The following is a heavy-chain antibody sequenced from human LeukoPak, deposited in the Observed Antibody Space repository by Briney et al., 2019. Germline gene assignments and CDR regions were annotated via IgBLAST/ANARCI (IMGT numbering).Heavy chain of an antibody. CDR2: IIPILGTA. CDR3: ARGRYYDSSGYYYDFDY. J-gene: IGHJ4*02. CDR1: GGTFSSYA. D-gene: IGHD3-22*01. Sequence: ASVKVSCKASGGTFSSYAISWVRQAPGQGLEWMGGIIPILGTANYAQKFQGRVTITTDESTSTAYMELSSLRSEDTAVYYCARGRYYDSSGYYYDFDYWGQGTLVTVSS. V-gene: IGHV1-69*05.